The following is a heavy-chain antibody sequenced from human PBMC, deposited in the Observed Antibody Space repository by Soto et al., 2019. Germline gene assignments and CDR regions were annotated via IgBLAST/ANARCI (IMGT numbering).Heavy chain of an antibody. CDR2: MNPNSGNT. J-gene: IGHJ4*02. Sequence: ASVKVSCKASGYTFTSYDINWVRQATGQGLEWMGWMNPNSGNTGYAQKFQGRVTMTRNTSISTAYMELSSLRSEDTAVYYCARELYSTPNYYGSGSDYNYWGQGTLVTSPQ. CDR1: GYTFTSYD. CDR3: ARELYSTPNYYGSGSDYNY. D-gene: IGHD3-10*01. V-gene: IGHV1-8*01.